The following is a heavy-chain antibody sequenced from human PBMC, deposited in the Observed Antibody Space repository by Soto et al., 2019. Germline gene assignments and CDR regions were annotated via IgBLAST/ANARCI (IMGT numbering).Heavy chain of an antibody. Sequence: GESLKISCAASGFTFNNYGMTWVRQAPGKGLEWVSGISGSGGRTYYADSVRGRFTISRDNSKNTLYLQMDSLRAEDTAVYYCAKDRVESVAARPTDYWGQGTLVTVSS. J-gene: IGHJ4*02. CDR1: GFTFNNYG. V-gene: IGHV3-23*01. CDR3: AKDRVESVAARPTDY. D-gene: IGHD6-6*01. CDR2: ISGSGGRT.